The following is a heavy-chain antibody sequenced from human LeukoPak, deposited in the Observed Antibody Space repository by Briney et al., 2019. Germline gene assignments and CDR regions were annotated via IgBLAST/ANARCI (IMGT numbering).Heavy chain of an antibody. D-gene: IGHD3-10*02. V-gene: IGHV3-30*02. J-gene: IGHJ6*04. CDR3: AELGITMIGGV. CDR2: IQYDGSNK. Sequence: GGSLRLSCLTPGFIFSSYGMHWVRQAPGKGLEWVAYIQYDGSNKQYADSVKGRFTISRDSSKNTLYLQMNSLRAEDTAVYYCAELGITMIGGVWGKGTTVTISS. CDR1: GFIFSSYG.